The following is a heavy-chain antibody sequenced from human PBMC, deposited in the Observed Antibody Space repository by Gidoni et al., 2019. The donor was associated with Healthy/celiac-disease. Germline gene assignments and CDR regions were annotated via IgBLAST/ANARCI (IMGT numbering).Heavy chain of an antibody. CDR3: ARSAYYYDSNFDY. Sequence: QVQLQESGPGLVKPSETLSLTCTVSGGSLSSYYWSWIRQPPGKGLEWIGYIYYSGSTNYNPSLKSRVTISVDTSKNQFSLKLSSVTAADTAVYYCARSAYYYDSNFDYWGQGTLVTVSS. D-gene: IGHD3-22*01. CDR2: IYYSGST. V-gene: IGHV4-59*01. CDR1: GGSLSSYY. J-gene: IGHJ4*02.